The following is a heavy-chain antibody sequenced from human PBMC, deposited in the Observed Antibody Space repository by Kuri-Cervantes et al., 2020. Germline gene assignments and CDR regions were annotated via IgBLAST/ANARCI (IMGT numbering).Heavy chain of an antibody. CDR2: ISGSGGST. J-gene: IGHJ5*02. D-gene: IGHD5-12*01. CDR3: AKANRGCSGYDKVS. Sequence: GGSLRLSCAASGFTFSSYAMSWVRQAPGKGLEWVSGISGSGGSTYYADSVKGRFTISRDDSKNTLYLQMNSLRAEDTAVYYCAKANRGCSGYDKVSWGQGTLVTVSS. CDR1: GFTFSSYA. V-gene: IGHV3-23*01.